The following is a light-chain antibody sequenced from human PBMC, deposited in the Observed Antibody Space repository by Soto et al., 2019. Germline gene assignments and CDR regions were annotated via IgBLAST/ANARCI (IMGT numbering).Light chain of an antibody. V-gene: IGKV1-17*01. J-gene: IGKJ4*01. CDR2: AAS. CDR1: QGIGND. CDR3: LQHNEYPLA. Sequence: DIQVTQSPSSLSASLGDRVTITCRASQGIGNDLGWFQQKPGKAPKRLIYAASSLQSGVPSRFSGSGSGTEFTLTISSLQPEDFATYYCLQHNEYPLAFGGRTTVEI.